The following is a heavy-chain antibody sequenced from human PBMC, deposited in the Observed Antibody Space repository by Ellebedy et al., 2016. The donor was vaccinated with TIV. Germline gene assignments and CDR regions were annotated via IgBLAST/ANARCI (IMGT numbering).Heavy chain of an antibody. D-gene: IGHD3-10*01. CDR2: IYYSGRT. V-gene: IGHV4-39*01. Sequence: MPSETLSLTCAVSGGSISSISYYWGWLRQPPGKGLEWIGSIYYSGRTYYNPSLKSRVAISVDTSKNQFSLKLSSVTAADTAVYYCARRPLWFGEGGFDPWGQGTLVTVSS. CDR1: GGSISSISYY. CDR3: ARRPLWFGEGGFDP. J-gene: IGHJ5*02.